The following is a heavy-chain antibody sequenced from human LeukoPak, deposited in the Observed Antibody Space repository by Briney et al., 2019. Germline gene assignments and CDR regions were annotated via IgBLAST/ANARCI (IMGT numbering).Heavy chain of an antibody. CDR3: AKEGGGYYYYGMDV. J-gene: IGHJ6*02. CDR1: GFTISSYA. Sequence: SGGSLRLSCAASGFTISSYAMSWVRQAPGKGLEWVSAISGSGGSTYYADSVKGRFTISRDNSKNTLYLQMNSLRAEDTAVYYCAKEGGGYYYYGMDVWGQGTTVTVSS. D-gene: IGHD3-16*01. V-gene: IGHV3-23*01. CDR2: ISGSGGST.